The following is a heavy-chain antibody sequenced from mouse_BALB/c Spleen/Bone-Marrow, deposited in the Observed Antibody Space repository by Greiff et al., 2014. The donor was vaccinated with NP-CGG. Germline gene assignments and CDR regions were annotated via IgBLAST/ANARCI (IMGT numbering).Heavy chain of an antibody. V-gene: IGHV1S127*01. CDR2: IAPSDNET. Sequence: QVQLQQSGPQLVRPGASVKISCKASGYSFTRYWMHWVMQRPGQGLEWIGMIAPSDNETRLNQKFKDKATLTADKSSSTAYIQLSSPTSEDSAVYYCSRRFDYWGQGTTLTVSS. CDR1: GYSFTRYW. CDR3: SRRFDY. J-gene: IGHJ2*01.